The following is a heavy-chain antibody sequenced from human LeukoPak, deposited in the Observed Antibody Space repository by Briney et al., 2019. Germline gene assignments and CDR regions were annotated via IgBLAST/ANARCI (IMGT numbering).Heavy chain of an antibody. D-gene: IGHD6-19*01. Sequence: GGSLRLSCAVSEFPFSFYEMNWVRQAPGKGLEWVSNIGSSSTNRYYADSVKGRFSISRDNAKSSLYLQMNSLRVEDTAVYYCALLAVASGFDYWGQGALVTVSS. V-gene: IGHV3-48*03. J-gene: IGHJ4*02. CDR3: ALLAVASGFDY. CDR2: IGSSSTNR. CDR1: EFPFSFYE.